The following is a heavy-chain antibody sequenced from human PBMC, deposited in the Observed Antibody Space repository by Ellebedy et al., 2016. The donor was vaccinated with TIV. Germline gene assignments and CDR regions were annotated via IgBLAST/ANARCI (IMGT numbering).Heavy chain of an antibody. Sequence: AASVKVSCKASGYTFTDYRLDWVRQAPGLGLEWMGWLSPNGGGTHYAQKFQGRVSMTGDTSISTAYLELSRLTSDDTAVYYCARDYWGSYEYWGQGTLVTVSS. CDR3: ARDYWGSYEY. J-gene: IGHJ4*02. D-gene: IGHD1-26*01. CDR1: GYTFTDYR. V-gene: IGHV1-2*02. CDR2: LSPNGGGT.